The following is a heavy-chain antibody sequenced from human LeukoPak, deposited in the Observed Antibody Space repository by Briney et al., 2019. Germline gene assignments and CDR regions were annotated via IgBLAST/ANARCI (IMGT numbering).Heavy chain of an antibody. Sequence: SETLSLTCTVSGGSISSGGYYWSWIRQHPGKGLEWIGYIYYSGSTYYNPSLKSRVTISVDTSKNQFSLKLSSVTAADTAVYYCASEGYGGYLTIDYWGQGTLVTVSS. CDR2: IYYSGST. V-gene: IGHV4-31*03. D-gene: IGHD4-17*01. CDR3: ASEGYGGYLTIDY. J-gene: IGHJ4*02. CDR1: GGSISSGGYY.